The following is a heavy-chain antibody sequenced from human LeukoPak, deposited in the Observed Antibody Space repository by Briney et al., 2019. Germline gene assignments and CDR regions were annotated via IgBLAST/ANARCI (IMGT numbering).Heavy chain of an antibody. CDR1: GGSFSGYY. CDR3: ARSPSLSNIWYYYYGMDV. CDR2: INHSGST. J-gene: IGHJ6*02. Sequence: SETLSLTCAVYGGSFSGYYWSWIRQPPGEGLEWIGEINHSGSTNYNPSLKSRVTISVDTSKNQFSLKLSSVTAADTAVYYCARSPSLSNIWYYYYGMDVWGQGTTVTVSS. D-gene: IGHD2/OR15-2a*01. V-gene: IGHV4-34*01.